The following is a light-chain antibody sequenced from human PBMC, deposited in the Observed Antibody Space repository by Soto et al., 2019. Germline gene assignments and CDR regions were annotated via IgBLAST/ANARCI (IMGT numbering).Light chain of an antibody. Sequence: PATLSVSPGERATLSCRASQSIGTLLAWYQQKLGQAPRLLIYSASTRATGIPARFSGSGSGADFTLTISSLQSEDFAVYYCQQYYDWPITFGQGTRLEIK. J-gene: IGKJ5*01. CDR2: SAS. V-gene: IGKV3-15*01. CDR3: QQYYDWPIT. CDR1: QSIGTL.